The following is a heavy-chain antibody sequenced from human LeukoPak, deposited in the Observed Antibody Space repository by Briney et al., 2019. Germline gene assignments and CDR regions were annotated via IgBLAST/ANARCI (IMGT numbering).Heavy chain of an antibody. CDR2: ISSSSTYI. CDR3: ARDLSTGGASDY. CDR1: GFTFSSYA. J-gene: IGHJ4*02. Sequence: KTGGSLRLSCAASGFTFSSYALSWVRQAPGKGLEWVSTISSSSTYIYYADSVKGRITISRDNAKNSLSLQMSSLRAEDTAVYYCARDLSTGGASDYWGQGTLVTVSS. V-gene: IGHV3-21*01. D-gene: IGHD3-16*01.